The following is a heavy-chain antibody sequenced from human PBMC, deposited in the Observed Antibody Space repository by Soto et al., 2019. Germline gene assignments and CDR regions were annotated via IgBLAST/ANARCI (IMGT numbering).Heavy chain of an antibody. V-gene: IGHV1-24*01. D-gene: IGHD3-16*02. CDR2: FDPEDGET. CDR1: GYTLTELS. J-gene: IGHJ3*02. CDR3: ATDRIMITFGGVIVWLADLGRGSFDI. Sequence: ASVKVSCKVSGYTLTELSMHWVRQAPGKGLEWMGGFDPEDGETTYARKFQGRVTMTEDTSTDTAYMELSSLRSEDTAVYYCATDRIMITFGGVIVWLADLGRGSFDIWGQGTMVTVPS.